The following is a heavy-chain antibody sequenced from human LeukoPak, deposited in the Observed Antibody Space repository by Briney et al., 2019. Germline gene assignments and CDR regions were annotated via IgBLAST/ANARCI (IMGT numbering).Heavy chain of an antibody. CDR3: AKGAGCSSTSCYYYYYYYMDV. CDR2: IRYDGSNK. CDR1: GFTFSSYG. V-gene: IGHV3-30*02. D-gene: IGHD2-2*01. J-gene: IGHJ6*03. Sequence: GGSLRLSCAASGFTFSSYGMHWVRQAPGKGLEWVAFIRYDGSNKYYADSVKGRFTISRDNSKNTLYLQMNSLRAEDTAVYYCAKGAGCSSTSCYYYYYYYMDVWGKGTTVTISS.